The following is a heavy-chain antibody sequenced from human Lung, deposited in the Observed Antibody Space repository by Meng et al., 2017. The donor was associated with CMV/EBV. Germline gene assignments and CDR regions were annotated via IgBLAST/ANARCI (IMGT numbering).Heavy chain of an antibody. D-gene: IGHD5-18*01. V-gene: IGHV1-46*01. CDR2: INPSGGST. J-gene: IGHJ4*02. CDR1: GYYFTDYY. CDR3: ARDMVSFGYFGY. Sequence: ASVKVSXKASGYYFTDYYIHWVRQAPGQGLEWMGMINPSGGSTHYAQKFQGRVTLTRDTSTSTVYMQLSSLRSEDTAVYYCARDMVSFGYFGYWGQGMRVTVSS.